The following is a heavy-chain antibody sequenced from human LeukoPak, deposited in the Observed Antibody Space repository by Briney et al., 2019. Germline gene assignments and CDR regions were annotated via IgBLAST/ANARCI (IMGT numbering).Heavy chain of an antibody. D-gene: IGHD3-22*01. Sequence: SVKVSCKASGGTFSSYAISWVRQAPGQGLEWRGGIIPIFGTANYAQKFQGRVTITTDESTTTAYLELSSLRSEDTAVYYCASSSGYSYGGNWFDPWGQGTLVTVSS. CDR2: IIPIFGTA. J-gene: IGHJ5*02. V-gene: IGHV1-69*05. CDR3: ASSSGYSYGGNWFDP. CDR1: GGTFSSYA.